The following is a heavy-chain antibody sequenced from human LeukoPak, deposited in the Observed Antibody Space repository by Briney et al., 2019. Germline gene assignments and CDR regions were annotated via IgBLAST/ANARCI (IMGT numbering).Heavy chain of an antibody. V-gene: IGHV4-59*01. CDR3: ARVDGDYEPLSAFDI. Sequence: SETLSLTCAVYGGSFSGYYWSWIRQPPGKGLEWIGYIYYSGSTNYNPSLKSRVTISVDTSKNQFSLKLSSVTAADTAVYYCARVDGDYEPLSAFDIWGQGTMVTVSS. CDR1: GGSFSGYY. CDR2: IYYSGST. D-gene: IGHD4-17*01. J-gene: IGHJ3*02.